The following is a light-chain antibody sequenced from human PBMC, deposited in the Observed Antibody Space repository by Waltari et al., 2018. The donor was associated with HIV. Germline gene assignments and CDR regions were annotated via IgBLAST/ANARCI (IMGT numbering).Light chain of an antibody. Sequence: EIVLTQSPATLSLSLGERATLSCRASQSVSTSLAWYQQKPGQAPRLLIYDASTRATGVPARFSGSGSGTDFTLTISSLETEDFGVCFCQQRSDWYALTFGGGTKVEIK. CDR2: DAS. CDR3: QQRSDWYALT. J-gene: IGKJ4*01. CDR1: QSVSTS. V-gene: IGKV3-11*01.